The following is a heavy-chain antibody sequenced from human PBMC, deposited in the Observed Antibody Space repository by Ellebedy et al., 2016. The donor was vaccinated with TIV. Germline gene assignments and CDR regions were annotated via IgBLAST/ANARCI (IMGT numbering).Heavy chain of an antibody. CDR1: GDSISSNYY. V-gene: IGHV4-38-2*02. D-gene: IGHD6-13*01. Sequence: SETLSLXCTVSGDSISSNYYWGWIRQSPGKGLEWIGSIHYSGSTYFNPSLKSRVTMSVDTSKNQFSLKLSSVTAADTAVYYCVCSSTWSGPGYWGQGTLVTVSS. J-gene: IGHJ4*02. CDR2: IHYSGST. CDR3: VCSSTWSGPGY.